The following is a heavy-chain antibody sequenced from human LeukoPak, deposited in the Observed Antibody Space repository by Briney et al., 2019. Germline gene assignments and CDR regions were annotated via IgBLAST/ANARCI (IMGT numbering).Heavy chain of an antibody. Sequence: GGSLRLSCAASGFTFSSYWLTWVRQAPGKGLEWVANIKQDGNEKYYVDSVKRRFPISRDNAKNSLYLQMNTLRAEDTAVYYFARDGRERYWEWGVFYFWGQGTLVTVSA. CDR1: GFTFSSYW. V-gene: IGHV3-7*01. J-gene: IGHJ4*02. CDR2: IKQDGNEK. CDR3: ARDGRERYWEWGVFYF. D-gene: IGHD2-8*02.